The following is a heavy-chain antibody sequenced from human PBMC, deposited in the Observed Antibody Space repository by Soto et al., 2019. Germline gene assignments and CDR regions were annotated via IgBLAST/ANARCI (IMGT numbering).Heavy chain of an antibody. CDR1: AGTFRSYA. V-gene: IGHV1-69*01. CDR2: IIPIFGKA. D-gene: IGHD6-13*01. J-gene: IGHJ5*02. CDR3: ARGPPSSSWCNGWFGP. Sequence: SVTVSCQASAGTFRSYAISWVRQSPGQGLEWMGGIIPIFGKANYAQKFQGRVTMTADESTSIAYMELSSLRSENTAVYYCARGPPSSSWCNGWFGPWGQGTLGTVSS.